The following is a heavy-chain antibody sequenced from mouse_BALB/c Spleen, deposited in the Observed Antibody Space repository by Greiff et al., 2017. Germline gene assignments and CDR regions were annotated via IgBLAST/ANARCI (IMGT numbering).Heavy chain of an antibody. J-gene: IGHJ3*01. CDR3: ARREIYAFAY. V-gene: IGHV3-2*02. Sequence: VQLKESGPGLVKPSQSLSLTCTVTGYSIPSDYAWNWIRQLPGNKLEWMGYISYSGSTSYNPSLKSRIFITRDPSKNQFFLQLDSVTTEDTATYYCARREIYAFAYWGQGTLVTVSA. CDR1: GYSIPSDYA. CDR2: ISYSGST. D-gene: IGHD1-1*01.